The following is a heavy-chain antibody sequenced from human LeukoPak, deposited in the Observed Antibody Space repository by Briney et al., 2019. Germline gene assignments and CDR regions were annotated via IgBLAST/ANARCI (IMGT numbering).Heavy chain of an antibody. CDR3: ARCSTTGCASSPLAGYFY. CDR1: GFTFSSYW. D-gene: IGHD2-2*01. CDR2: IKQDGSEK. V-gene: IGHV3-7*01. J-gene: IGHJ4*02. Sequence: GGSLRLSCAASGFTFSSYWMSWVRQAPGKGLEWVANIKQDGSEKYYVDSVKGRFTISRDNAKNSLYLQMNSLRAEDTAVYYCARCSTTGCASSPLAGYFYWGQGALVTVSS.